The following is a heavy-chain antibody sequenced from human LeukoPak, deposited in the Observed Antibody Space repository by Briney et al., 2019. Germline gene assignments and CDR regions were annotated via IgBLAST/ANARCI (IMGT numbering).Heavy chain of an antibody. CDR2: INHSGST. CDR3: ARVLGYDFWSGYPKSNWFDP. Sequence: KPSETLSLTCAVYGGSFSGYYWSWIRQPPGKGLEWIGEINHSGSTNYNPSLKSRVTISVDTSKNQFSLKLSSVTAADTAVYYCARVLGYDFWSGYPKSNWFDPWGQGTLVTVSS. V-gene: IGHV4-34*01. J-gene: IGHJ5*02. D-gene: IGHD3-3*01. CDR1: GGSFSGYY.